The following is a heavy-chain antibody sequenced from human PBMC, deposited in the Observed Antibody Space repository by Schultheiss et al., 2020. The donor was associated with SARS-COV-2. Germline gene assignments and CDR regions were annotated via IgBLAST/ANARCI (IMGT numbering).Heavy chain of an antibody. Sequence: ASVKVSCKASGYTFTSYAMHWVRQAPGQRLEWMGWINPNSGGTNYAQKFQGWVTMTRDTSISTAYMELSRLRSDDTAVYYCARGGQWLAPPTEFDYWGQGTLVTVSS. CDR1: GYTFTSYA. CDR2: INPNSGGT. D-gene: IGHD6-19*01. CDR3: ARGGQWLAPPTEFDY. J-gene: IGHJ4*02. V-gene: IGHV1-2*04.